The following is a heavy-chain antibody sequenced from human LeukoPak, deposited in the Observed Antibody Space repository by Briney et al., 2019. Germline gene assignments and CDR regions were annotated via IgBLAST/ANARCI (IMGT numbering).Heavy chain of an antibody. D-gene: IGHD2/OR15-2a*01. J-gene: IGHJ4*02. CDR2: IKKDGSER. Sequence: GGSLRLSCTGSGLTFGNYWMDWVRQAPGKGLNWVANIKKDGSERNYVDSVKGRFTISRDNAKNSLYLQMNSLRVEDTAVYYCARDAFGDFSYWGQGALVTVSS. CDR3: ARDAFGDFSY. CDR1: GLTFGNYW. V-gene: IGHV3-7*01.